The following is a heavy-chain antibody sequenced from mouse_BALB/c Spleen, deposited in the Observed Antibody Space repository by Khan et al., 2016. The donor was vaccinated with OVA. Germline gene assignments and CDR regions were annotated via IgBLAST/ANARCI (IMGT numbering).Heavy chain of an antibody. CDR3: ARGDGYYVYFDY. Sequence: QVQLQQSGPELVKPGASVKMSCKASGYTFTYYVITWVKQRTGQGLEWIGEIYPGSDKAYHNERFKGKATLTADKSSNTTHMQLSSLTSEDTAVYFCARGDGYYVYFDYWGQGTTLTDSS. CDR1: GYTFTYYV. CDR2: IYPGSDKA. J-gene: IGHJ2*01. D-gene: IGHD2-3*01. V-gene: IGHV1-81*01.